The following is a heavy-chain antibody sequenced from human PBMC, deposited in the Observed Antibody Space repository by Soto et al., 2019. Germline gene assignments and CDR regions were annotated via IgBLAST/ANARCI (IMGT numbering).Heavy chain of an antibody. J-gene: IGHJ6*02. CDR1: GFPLSTYG. Sequence: EVQLLESGGGLVQPGGSPRLSCAASGFPLSTYGMTWVRQAPGKGLEWVSAITGTGGNTYYVDSVKGRFTSSRDNSKNMLYLQMNSLRVEDTAVYYCARIRGYWYGLDVWGQGTTVTVSS. CDR2: ITGTGGNT. V-gene: IGHV3-23*01. CDR3: ARIRGYWYGLDV.